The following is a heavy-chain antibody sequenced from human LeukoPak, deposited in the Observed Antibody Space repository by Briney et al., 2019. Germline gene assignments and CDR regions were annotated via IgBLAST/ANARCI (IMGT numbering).Heavy chain of an antibody. CDR1: GFTFSSYA. Sequence: GGSPRLSCAASGFTFSSYAMHWVRQAPGRGLEWVAVISYDGSNKYYADSVKGRFTISRDNSKNTLYLQMNSLRAEDTAVYYCAREVWGPEYWGQGTLVTVSS. D-gene: IGHD1-14*01. V-gene: IGHV3-30-3*01. J-gene: IGHJ4*02. CDR2: ISYDGSNK. CDR3: AREVWGPEY.